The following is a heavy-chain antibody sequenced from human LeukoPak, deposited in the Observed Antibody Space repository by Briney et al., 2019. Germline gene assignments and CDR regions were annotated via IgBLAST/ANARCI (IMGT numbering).Heavy chain of an antibody. CDR3: ARQPRGGGYYDSSGHIYYFDY. J-gene: IGHJ4*02. CDR2: ISAYNGNT. CDR1: GYTFTCYG. Sequence: ASVKVSCKASGYTFTCYGISWVRQAPGQGLEWMGWISAYNGNTNYAQKLQGRVTMTTDTSTSTAYMELRSLRSDDTAVYYCARQPRGGGYYDSSGHIYYFDYWGQGTLVTVSS. V-gene: IGHV1-18*01. D-gene: IGHD3-22*01.